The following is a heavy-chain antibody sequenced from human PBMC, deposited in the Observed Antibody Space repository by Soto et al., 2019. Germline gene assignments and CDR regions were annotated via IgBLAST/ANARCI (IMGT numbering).Heavy chain of an antibody. V-gene: IGHV1-69*01. CDR2: IIPIFGTA. D-gene: IGHD6-6*01. CDR3: ARKREQLASYYYYGMDV. Sequence: QVQLVQSGAEVKKPGSSVKVSCKASGGTFSSYAISWVRQAPGQGLEWMGGIIPIFGTANYAQKFQGRVTITADESTSTAYRELSSLRSEDTAVYYCARKREQLASYYYYGMDVWGQGTTVTVSS. CDR1: GGTFSSYA. J-gene: IGHJ6*02.